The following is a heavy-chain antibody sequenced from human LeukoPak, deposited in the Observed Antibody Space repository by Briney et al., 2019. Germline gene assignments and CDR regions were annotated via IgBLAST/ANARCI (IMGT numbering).Heavy chain of an antibody. CDR2: LRGDGET. CDR3: ARDLGYCSGGSCYVAGY. Sequence: AGGSLRLSCAASRFTFSSYAMSWVRQAPARGLEWVSSLRGDGETFYIDSVKGRFTLSRDESRNTVYLQLNNLRAEDTAVYYCARDLGYCSGGSCYVAGYWGQGILVTVSS. V-gene: IGHV3-23*01. J-gene: IGHJ4*02. D-gene: IGHD2-15*01. CDR1: RFTFSSYA.